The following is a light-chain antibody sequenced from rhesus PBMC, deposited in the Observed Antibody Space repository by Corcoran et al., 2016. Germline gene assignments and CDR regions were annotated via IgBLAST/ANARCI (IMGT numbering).Light chain of an antibody. CDR2: GAS. V-gene: IGKV3-10*01. Sequence: QVILTQSPATLSLSPGERATLSCRASQSVSSYLAWYQQKPGQAPRLLIYGASSRATGIPDKFSGSGSGTHFTLTISSLEPEDVGVYHCYQHSSGYSFGQGTKVEIK. CDR1: QSVSSY. CDR3: YQHSSGYS. J-gene: IGKJ2*01.